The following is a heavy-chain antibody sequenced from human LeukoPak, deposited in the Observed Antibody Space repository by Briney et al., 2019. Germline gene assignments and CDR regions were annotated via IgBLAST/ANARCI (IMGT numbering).Heavy chain of an antibody. V-gene: IGHV1-69*13. D-gene: IGHD6-6*01. CDR3: ARDSSSRSSSFDY. J-gene: IGHJ4*02. CDR2: IIPIFGTA. CDR1: GGTFSSYA. Sequence: ASVKVSCKASGGTFSSYAISWVRQAPGQGLEWMGGIIPIFGTANYAQKFQGRVTITADGSTSTAYMELSSLRSEDTAVYYCARDSSSRSSSFDYWGQGTLVTVSS.